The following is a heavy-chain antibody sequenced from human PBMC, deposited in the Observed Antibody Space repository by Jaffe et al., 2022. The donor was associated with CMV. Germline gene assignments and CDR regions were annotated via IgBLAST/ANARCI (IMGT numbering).Heavy chain of an antibody. CDR3: ARRQRVRGRYDSSGYVGTIDY. D-gene: IGHD3-22*01. CDR1: GGSFSGYY. CDR2: INHSGST. Sequence: QVQLQQWGAGLLKPSETLSLTCAVYGGSFSGYYWSWIRQPPGKGLEWIGEINHSGSTNYNPSLKSRVTISVDTSKNQFSLKLSSVTAADTAVYYCARRQRVRGRYDSSGYVGTIDYWGQGTLVTVSS. V-gene: IGHV4-34*01. J-gene: IGHJ4*02.